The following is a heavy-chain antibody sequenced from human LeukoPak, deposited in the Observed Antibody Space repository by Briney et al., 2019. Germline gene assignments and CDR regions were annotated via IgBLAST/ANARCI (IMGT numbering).Heavy chain of an antibody. CDR3: ARDNDSRDPPHFDY. V-gene: IGHV3-53*01. CDR1: GFTVSGNS. J-gene: IGHJ4*02. D-gene: IGHD3-16*01. CDR2: IYSGGNT. Sequence: GGSLRLSCTVSGFTVSGNSMSWVRQAPGKGLEWVSFIYSGGNTHYSDTVKGRFTISRDNSKNTLYLQMNSLRAEDTAVYYCARDNDSRDPPHFDYWGQGTLVTVSS.